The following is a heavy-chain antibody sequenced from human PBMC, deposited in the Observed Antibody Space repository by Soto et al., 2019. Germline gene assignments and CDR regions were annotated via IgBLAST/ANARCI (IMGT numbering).Heavy chain of an antibody. CDR2: ISSSSSYI. D-gene: IGHD6-19*01. CDR3: ATLSGWYLDLDY. J-gene: IGHJ4*02. CDR1: GFTFSSYS. V-gene: IGHV3-21*01. Sequence: GGSLRLSCAASGFTFSSYSMNWVRQAPGKGLEWVSSISSSSSYIYYADSVKGRFTISRDNAKNSLYLQMNSLRAEDMAVYYCATLSGWYLDLDYWGQGTLVTVSS.